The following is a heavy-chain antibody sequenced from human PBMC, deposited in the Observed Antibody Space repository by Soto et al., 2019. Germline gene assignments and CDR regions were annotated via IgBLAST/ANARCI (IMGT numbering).Heavy chain of an antibody. CDR3: ARQIIAARPYYYYGMDV. D-gene: IGHD6-6*01. V-gene: IGHV5-51*01. CDR1: GYSFTSYC. Sequence: GESLKISCKGSGYSFTSYCIGWVRQMPGKGLEWMGIIYPGDSDTRYSPSFQGQVTISADKSISTAYLQWSSLKASDTAMYYCARQIIAARPYYYYGMDVWSQGTTVTVSS. J-gene: IGHJ6*02. CDR2: IYPGDSDT.